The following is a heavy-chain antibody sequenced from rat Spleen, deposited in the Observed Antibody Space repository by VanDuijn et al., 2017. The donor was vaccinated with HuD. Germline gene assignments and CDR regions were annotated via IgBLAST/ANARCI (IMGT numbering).Heavy chain of an antibody. V-gene: IGHV5-22*01. J-gene: IGHJ4*01. Sequence: EVHLVESGGGLVQPGRSMKLSCAASGFTFSDYYMAWVRQAPKKGLEWVASISYEGSGTYYGDSVKGRFTISRDNAKSILYLQMVNLKTEDTATYYCARHGRGERTYYYVMDVWGQGASVTVSS. CDR3: ARHGRGERTYYYVMDV. CDR2: ISYEGSGT. CDR1: GFTFSDYY. D-gene: IGHD4-3*01.